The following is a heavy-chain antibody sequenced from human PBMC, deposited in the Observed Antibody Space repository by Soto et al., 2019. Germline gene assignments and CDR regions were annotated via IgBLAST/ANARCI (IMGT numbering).Heavy chain of an antibody. D-gene: IGHD3-22*01. CDR3: PSFVDSSGYYPLGYFDY. V-gene: IGHV4-39*01. Sequence: PSETLSLTCTVSGGSISSSSYYWAWIRQPPEKGLEWIANIYYSESTYYNPSLRSRVTISVDTSKNQFFLKLSSVTAADTAVYYCPSFVDSSGYYPLGYFDYWGQGTRVTVSS. CDR1: GGSISSSSYY. CDR2: IYYSEST. J-gene: IGHJ4*02.